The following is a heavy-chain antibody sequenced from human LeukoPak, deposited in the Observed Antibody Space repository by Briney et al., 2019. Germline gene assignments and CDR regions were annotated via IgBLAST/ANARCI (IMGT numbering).Heavy chain of an antibody. D-gene: IGHD3-22*01. V-gene: IGHV3-30*18. CDR3: AKEGYYYDSSGYNYYYGMDV. CDR2: ISYDGSNK. Sequence: PGRSLRLSCAASGFTFSSYGMHWVRQAPGKGLEWVAVISYDGSNKYYADSVKGRFTISRDNSQNTLYLQMNSLRAEDTAVYYCAKEGYYYDSSGYNYYYGMDVWGQGTTVTVSS. CDR1: GFTFSSYG. J-gene: IGHJ6*02.